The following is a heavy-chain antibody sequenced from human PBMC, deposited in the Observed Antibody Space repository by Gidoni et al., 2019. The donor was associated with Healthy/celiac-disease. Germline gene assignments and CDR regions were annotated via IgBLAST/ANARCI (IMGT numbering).Heavy chain of an antibody. J-gene: IGHJ5*02. CDR2: ISYDGSNK. D-gene: IGHD6-13*01. V-gene: IGHV3-30-3*01. Sequence: VPGNLLEWVAVISYDGSNKYCADSVKGRFNISRDNSKNTLYLQMNILRAEDTAVYYCARGYSSSPNWVDPRCKGTLVTVSS. CDR3: ARGYSSSPNWVDP.